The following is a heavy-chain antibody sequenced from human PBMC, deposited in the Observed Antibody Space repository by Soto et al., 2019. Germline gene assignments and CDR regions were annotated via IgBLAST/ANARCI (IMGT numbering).Heavy chain of an antibody. CDR1: GFTFSSYA. V-gene: IGHV3-23*01. J-gene: IGHJ4*02. Sequence: GGSLRLSCAASGFTFSSYAMSWVRQAPGKGLEWVSAISGSGGSTYYADSVKGRFTISRDNPKNTLYLQMNSLRAEDTAVYYCAKDPVAVVVPAAIVGWGQGTLVTVS. D-gene: IGHD2-2*01. CDR3: AKDPVAVVVPAAIVG. CDR2: ISGSGGST.